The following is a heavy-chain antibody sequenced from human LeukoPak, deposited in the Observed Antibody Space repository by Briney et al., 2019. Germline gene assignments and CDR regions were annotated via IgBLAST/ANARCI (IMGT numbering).Heavy chain of an antibody. CDR3: ARIRITGTETTYDHYMDA. D-gene: IGHD1-20*01. CDR1: GFSFSTYW. CDR2: IRGDGSEK. J-gene: IGHJ6*03. Sequence: GGSLTLSCAASGFAASGFSFSTYWMTWVRQAPGKGLEWVANIRGDGSEKSYVDSEKGRFTIFRDNAENYLYLQMNSLRVEDTALYHCARIRITGTETTYDHYMDAWGKGTTVTVSS. V-gene: IGHV3-7*01.